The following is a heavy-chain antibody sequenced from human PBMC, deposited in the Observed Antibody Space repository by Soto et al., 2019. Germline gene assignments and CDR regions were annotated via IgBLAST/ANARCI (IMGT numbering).Heavy chain of an antibody. Sequence: QVQLVQSGAEVKKPGASVKVSCKASGYTFTGFYMHWVRQAPGQGLEWMGRINPDSGDTDHAEKFQDRGTMSSDTSISTAYMELTRLTSDDTAVYHCAISVGVLDPHKALDYWGQGPPLTVSS. CDR2: INPDSGDT. V-gene: IGHV1-2*06. J-gene: IGHJ4*02. CDR1: GYTFTGFY. CDR3: AISVGVLDPHKALDY. D-gene: IGHD2-2*01.